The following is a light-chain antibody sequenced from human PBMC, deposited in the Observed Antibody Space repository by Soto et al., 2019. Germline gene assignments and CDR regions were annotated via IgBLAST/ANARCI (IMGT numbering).Light chain of an antibody. CDR1: SSNIGRYT. J-gene: IGLJ2*01. Sequence: QSVLTQPPSASGTPGQRVTISCSGSSSNIGRYTVNWYQQLPGTAPTLLISTNNQRPAGVPDRFSGSKSGTSASLAISGLQPEDEADYYCCSYAGSYTGIFGGGTKLTVL. V-gene: IGLV1-44*01. CDR2: TNN. CDR3: CSYAGSYTGI.